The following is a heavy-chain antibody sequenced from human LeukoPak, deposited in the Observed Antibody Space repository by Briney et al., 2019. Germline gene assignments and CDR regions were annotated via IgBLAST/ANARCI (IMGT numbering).Heavy chain of an antibody. D-gene: IGHD3-10*01. CDR1: GYSISSGYY. J-gene: IGHJ4*02. Sequence: SETLSLTCTVSGYSISSGYYWGWIRQPPGKGLEWIGSIYHSGSTYYNPSLESRVTISVDTSKNQFSLKLSSVTAADTAVYYCARVVRGDYWGQGTLVTVSS. CDR3: ARVVRGDY. V-gene: IGHV4-38-2*02. CDR2: IYHSGST.